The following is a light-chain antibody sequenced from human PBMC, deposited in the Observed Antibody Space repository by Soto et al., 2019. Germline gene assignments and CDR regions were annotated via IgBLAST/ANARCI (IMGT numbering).Light chain of an antibody. CDR3: SSYTTSTTRV. J-gene: IGLJ3*02. CDR2: DVT. Sequence: QSALTQPASVSGSPGQSIIISCTGTSSDIGVYDFVSWYQQHPGRAPKLLIYDVTNRPSGISDRLSGSKSGNTASLTISGLQPEDEADYYCSSYTTSTTRVFGGGTQLTVL. V-gene: IGLV2-14*01. CDR1: SSDIGVYDF.